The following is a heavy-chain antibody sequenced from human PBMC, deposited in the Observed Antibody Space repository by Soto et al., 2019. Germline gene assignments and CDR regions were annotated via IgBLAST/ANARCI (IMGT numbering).Heavy chain of an antibody. CDR1: GGTFSSYA. CDR3: ARDSQVAIYPRGAFDI. D-gene: IGHD2-2*02. V-gene: IGHV1-69*01. J-gene: IGHJ3*02. CDR2: IIPIFGTA. Sequence: QVQLVQSGAEVKKPGSSVKVSCKASGGTFSSYAISWVRQAPGQGLEWMGGIIPIFGTANYAQKFQGRVTITADESTSTAYMELSSLRSEVTAVYYCARDSQVAIYPRGAFDIWGQGTMVTVSS.